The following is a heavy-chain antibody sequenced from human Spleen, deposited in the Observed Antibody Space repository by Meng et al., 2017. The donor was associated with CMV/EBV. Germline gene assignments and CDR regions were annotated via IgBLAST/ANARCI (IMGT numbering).Heavy chain of an antibody. Sequence: ASVKVSCKASGYTFTSYGITWVRQAPGQGLEWMGWISAYNGNKNYAQKLQGRVTMTTDTSTSTAYMEMRSLRSDDTAVYYCARVIRLWSGFRYYYGMDVWGQGTTVTVSS. J-gene: IGHJ6*02. CDR2: ISAYNGNK. CDR1: GYTFTSYG. V-gene: IGHV1-18*01. D-gene: IGHD3-3*01. CDR3: ARVIRLWSGFRYYYGMDV.